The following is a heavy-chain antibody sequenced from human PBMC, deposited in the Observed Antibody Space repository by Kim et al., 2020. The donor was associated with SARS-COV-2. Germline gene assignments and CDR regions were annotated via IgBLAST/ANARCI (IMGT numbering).Heavy chain of an antibody. Sequence: GGSLRLSCTASGFTFGDYAMSWVRQAPGKGLEWVGFIRSKAYGGTTEYAASVKGRFTISRDDSKSIAYLQMNSLTTEDTAVYYCARYFCRFYDSSGSPLLYWGQGNLVTVSS. D-gene: IGHD3-22*01. CDR3: ARYFCRFYDSSGSPLLY. CDR2: IRSKAYGGTT. V-gene: IGHV3-49*04. J-gene: IGHJ4*02. CDR1: GFTFGDYA.